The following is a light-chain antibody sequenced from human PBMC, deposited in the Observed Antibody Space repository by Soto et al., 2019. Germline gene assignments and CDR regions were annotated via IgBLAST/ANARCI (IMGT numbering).Light chain of an antibody. CDR1: SSDVGGYNS. J-gene: IGLJ2*01. Sequence: QSALTQPASVSGSPGQSITISCTGASSDVGGYNSVSWYQQHPGKAPKLVIYDVSNRPSGVSNRFSGSKSGNTASLTISGLQAEDEVDYYCTSYTSSSLLVFGGGTKVTVL. CDR2: DVS. CDR3: TSYTSSSLLV. V-gene: IGLV2-14*01.